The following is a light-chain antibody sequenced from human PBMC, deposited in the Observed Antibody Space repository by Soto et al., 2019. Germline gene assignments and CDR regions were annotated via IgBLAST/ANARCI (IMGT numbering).Light chain of an antibody. Sequence: DIQMTQSPSSLSASVGDRVTITCRASHSISSYLNWYQQKPGKAPKLLIYKASSLESGVPSRFSGSGSGTEFTLTISSLQPDDFATYYCQQYNSYSGTFGQGTKVDI. CDR3: QQYNSYSGT. J-gene: IGKJ1*01. CDR1: HSISSY. V-gene: IGKV1-5*03. CDR2: KAS.